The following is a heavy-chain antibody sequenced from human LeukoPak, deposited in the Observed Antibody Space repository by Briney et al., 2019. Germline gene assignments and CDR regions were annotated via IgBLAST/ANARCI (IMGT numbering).Heavy chain of an antibody. Sequence: SQTLSLTCTVSGGSISSGDYYWSWIRQPPGKGLEWIGYIYYSGSTCYNPSLKSRVTISVDTSKNQFSLKLSSVTAADTAAYYCASSIVVVPAAMDYYYMDVWGKGTTVTVSS. CDR2: IYYSGST. CDR3: ASSIVVVPAAMDYYYMDV. J-gene: IGHJ6*03. D-gene: IGHD2-2*01. CDR1: GGSISSGDYY. V-gene: IGHV4-30-4*08.